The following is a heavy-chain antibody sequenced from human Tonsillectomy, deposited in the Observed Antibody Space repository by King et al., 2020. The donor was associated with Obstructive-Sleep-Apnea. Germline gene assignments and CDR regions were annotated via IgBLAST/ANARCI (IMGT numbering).Heavy chain of an antibody. CDR1: GFTFSSYS. D-gene: IGHD6-13*01. CDR3: ASAVWGYRIPTPFNY. Sequence: VQLVESGGGLVQPGGSLRLSCAASGFTFSSYSMNWVRQAPGKGLEWVSYISSSSSTIYYADFVKGRFTISREHATNSLYLQMNSLRAEDTAVYYCASAVWGYRIPTPFNYWGQGTLVTVSS. J-gene: IGHJ4*02. V-gene: IGHV3-48*04. CDR2: ISSSSSTI.